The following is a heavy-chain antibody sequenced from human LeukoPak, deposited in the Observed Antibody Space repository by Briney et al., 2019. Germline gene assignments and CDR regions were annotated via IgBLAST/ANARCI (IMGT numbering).Heavy chain of an antibody. D-gene: IGHD5-24*01. Sequence: GGPLRLSCAASGFTFSSYWMSWVRQAPGKGLEWVANIKQDGSEKYYVDYVKGRFTVSRDNAKNSLSLQMNSLRVEDTAVYYCSRDADLGAPITGAFDIWGQGTTVAVSS. V-gene: IGHV3-7*01. CDR3: SRDADLGAPITGAFDI. CDR1: GFTFSSYW. J-gene: IGHJ3*02. CDR2: IKQDGSEK.